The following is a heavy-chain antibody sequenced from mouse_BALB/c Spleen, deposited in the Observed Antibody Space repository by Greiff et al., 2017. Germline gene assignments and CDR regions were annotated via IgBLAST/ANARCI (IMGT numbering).Heavy chain of an antibody. Sequence: QVTLKVCGPGILQPSQTLSLTCSFSGFSLSTSGMGVSWIRQPSGKGLEWLAHIYWDDDKRYNPSLKSRLTISKDTSRNQVFLKITSVDTADTATYYCARRAYDGYYGFAYWGQGTLVTVSA. CDR1: GFSLSTSGMG. CDR3: ARRAYDGYYGFAY. D-gene: IGHD2-3*01. V-gene: IGHV8-12*01. J-gene: IGHJ3*01. CDR2: IYWDDDK.